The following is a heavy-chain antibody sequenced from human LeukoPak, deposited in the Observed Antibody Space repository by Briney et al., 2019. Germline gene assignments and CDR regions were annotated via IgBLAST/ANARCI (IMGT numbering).Heavy chain of an antibody. Sequence: GGSLRLSCAASGFTFSNHGMHWVRQAPSKGLEWVAVIWCDGSKKYYGDSVKGRFTISRDDSKNTLYLQMNSLRAEDTAVYYCAREASDYYRDFWGQGTLVTVSS. V-gene: IGHV3-33*01. CDR1: GFTFSNHG. CDR2: IWCDGSKK. J-gene: IGHJ4*02. CDR3: AREASDYYRDF. D-gene: IGHD3-3*01.